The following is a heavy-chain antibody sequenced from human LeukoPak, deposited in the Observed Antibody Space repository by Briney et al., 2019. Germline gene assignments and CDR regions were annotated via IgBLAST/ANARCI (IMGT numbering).Heavy chain of an antibody. CDR2: MNPNSGNT. D-gene: IGHD3-10*01. CDR1: GYTFTSYD. CDR3: ARVPRRGDRFDP. V-gene: IGHV1-8*03. J-gene: IGHJ5*02. Sequence: ASVKVSCKASGYTFTSYDINWVRQAPGQGLGWMGWMNPNSGNTGYAQKFQGRVTITRNTSISTAYMELSSLRSEDTAVYYCARVPRRGDRFDPWGQGTLVTVSS.